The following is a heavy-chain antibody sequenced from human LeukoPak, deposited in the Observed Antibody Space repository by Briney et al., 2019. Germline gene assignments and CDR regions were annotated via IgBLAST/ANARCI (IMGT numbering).Heavy chain of an antibody. CDR2: ISYDGSNK. CDR3: AKATPNIAAVPDY. Sequence: GGSLRLSCAASGFTFSSYAMHWVRQAPGKGLEWVAVISYDGSNKYYADSVKGRFTISRDNSKNTLYLQMNSLRAEDTAVYYCAKATPNIAAVPDYWGQGTLVTVSS. D-gene: IGHD6-13*01. CDR1: GFTFSSYA. J-gene: IGHJ4*02. V-gene: IGHV3-30*07.